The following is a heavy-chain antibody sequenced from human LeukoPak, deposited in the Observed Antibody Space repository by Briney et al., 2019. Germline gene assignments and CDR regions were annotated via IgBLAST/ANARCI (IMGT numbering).Heavy chain of an antibody. D-gene: IGHD3-22*01. V-gene: IGHV4-59*01. CDR1: GGSISSYY. Sequence: KPSETLSLTCTVSGGSISSYYWSWIRQPPGKGLEWVGYIYYSGSTNYNPSLKSRVTISLDTSKNQFSLKLSSVTAADTAVYYCARDKGSYYDSSGYYYYFDYWGQGTLVTVSS. CDR3: ARDKGSYYDSSGYYYYFDY. CDR2: IYYSGST. J-gene: IGHJ4*02.